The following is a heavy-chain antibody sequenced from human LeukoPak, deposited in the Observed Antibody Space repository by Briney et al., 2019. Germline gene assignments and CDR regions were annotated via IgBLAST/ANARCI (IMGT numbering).Heavy chain of an antibody. D-gene: IGHD1-26*01. V-gene: IGHV4-59*01. Sequence: SETLSLTCTVSGGSISSYYWSWIRQPPGKGLEWIGYIYYSGSTNYNPSLKSRVTISVDTSKNQFSLKLSSVTAADTAVYYCARRGGSYSGWFDPWGQGTLVTVSS. CDR3: ARRGGSYSGWFDP. J-gene: IGHJ5*02. CDR1: GGSISSYY. CDR2: IYYSGST.